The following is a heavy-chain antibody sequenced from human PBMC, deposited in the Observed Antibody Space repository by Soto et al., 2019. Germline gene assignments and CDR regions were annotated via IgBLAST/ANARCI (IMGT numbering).Heavy chain of an antibody. CDR3: ARESSSTWFDP. V-gene: IGHV3-30-3*01. J-gene: IGHJ5*02. Sequence: QVPLVESGGGVVQPGRSLRLSCAASGFTFSSYAMHWVRQAPGKGLEWVAVISYDGSNKYYADSVKGRFTISRDNSKNTLYLQMNSLRAEDTAVYYCARESSSTWFDPWGQGTLVTVSS. CDR2: ISYDGSNK. CDR1: GFTFSSYA. D-gene: IGHD6-6*01.